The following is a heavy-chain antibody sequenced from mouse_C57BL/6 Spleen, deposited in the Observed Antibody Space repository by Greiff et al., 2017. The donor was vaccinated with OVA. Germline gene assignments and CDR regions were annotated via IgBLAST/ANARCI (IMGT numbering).Heavy chain of an antibody. D-gene: IGHD2-2*01. Sequence: DVQLQESGPGLVKPSQSLSLTCSVTGYSITSGYYWNWIRQFPGNKLEWMGYISYDGSNNYNPSLKNRISITRDTSKNQFFLKFNSVTTEDTATYYCARDGYGFAYWGQGTLVTVSA. J-gene: IGHJ3*01. V-gene: IGHV3-6*01. CDR1: GYSITSGYY. CDR3: ARDGYGFAY. CDR2: ISYDGSN.